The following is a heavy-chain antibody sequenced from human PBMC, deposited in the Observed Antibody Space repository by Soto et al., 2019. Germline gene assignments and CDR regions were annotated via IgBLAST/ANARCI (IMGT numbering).Heavy chain of an antibody. D-gene: IGHD4-17*01. J-gene: IGHJ6*02. CDR3: ARGSIRLPYTLDV. V-gene: IGHV3-23*01. CDR2: ISGSGGRT. Sequence: GESLTLSCAASGFTFSSYAMTWVRHPPGRGLEWVSSISGSGGRTFYVDSRKGRITISRDRTQNTLYLQMNSLGVEDSAIYSCARGSIRLPYTLDVWGQGTTVTVSS. CDR1: GFTFSSYA.